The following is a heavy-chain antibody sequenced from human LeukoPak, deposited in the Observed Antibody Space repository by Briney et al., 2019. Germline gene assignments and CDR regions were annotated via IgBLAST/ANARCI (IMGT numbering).Heavy chain of an antibody. CDR1: GFTFSSYS. D-gene: IGHD3-16*02. J-gene: IGHJ4*02. CDR2: ISSSSSYI. V-gene: IGHV3-21*01. Sequence: GGSLRLSCAASGFTFSSYSMNWVRQAPGKGLEWVSSISSSSSYIYYADSVKGRFTISRDNAKNSLYLQMNSLRAEDTAVYYCARDRNDYVWGSYRFPNFDYWGQGTLVTVSS. CDR3: ARDRNDYVWGSYRFPNFDY.